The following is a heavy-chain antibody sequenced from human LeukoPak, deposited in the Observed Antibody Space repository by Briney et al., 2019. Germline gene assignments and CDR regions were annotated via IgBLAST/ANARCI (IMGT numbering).Heavy chain of an antibody. CDR2: ISYDGSNK. V-gene: IGHV3-30*18. D-gene: IGHD5-18*01. J-gene: IGHJ4*02. Sequence: GGSLRLSCAASGFTFSSYGMHWVRQAPGKGLEWVADISYDGSNKYYADSVKGRFTISRDNSKNTLYLQMNTLRVEDTAVYYCAKEKYRGYSYGSGDYWGQGTLVKVSS. CDR3: AKEKYRGYSYGSGDY. CDR1: GFTFSSYG.